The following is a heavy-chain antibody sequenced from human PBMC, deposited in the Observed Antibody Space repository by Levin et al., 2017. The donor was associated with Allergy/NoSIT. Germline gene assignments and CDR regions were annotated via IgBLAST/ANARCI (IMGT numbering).Heavy chain of an antibody. D-gene: IGHD2-2*01. CDR1: GYTFTDYY. V-gene: IGHV1-2*02. CDR2: IYPYSGGS. Sequence: GESLKISCKASGYTFTDYYMYWVRQAPGQGLEWMGWIYPYSGGSNYAQTFQGRVTMTRDTSISTAYMELSRLRSDDTAVYYCARELNVVVPTASRYYYYGMDVWGQGTTVTVSS. J-gene: IGHJ6*02. CDR3: ARELNVVVPTASRYYYYGMDV.